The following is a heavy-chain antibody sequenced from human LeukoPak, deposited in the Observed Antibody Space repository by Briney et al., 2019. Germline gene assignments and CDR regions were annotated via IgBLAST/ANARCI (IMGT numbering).Heavy chain of an antibody. Sequence: SETLSLTCTVSGGSISSGDYYWSWIRQPPGKGLEWIGYIYYSGSTYYNPSLKSRVTISVDTSKNQFSLKLSSVTAADTAVYYCARDGSYYDFWSGSRGYYYYYMDVWGKGTTVTVSS. CDR1: GGSISSGDYY. V-gene: IGHV4-30-4*01. D-gene: IGHD3-3*01. J-gene: IGHJ6*03. CDR2: IYYSGST. CDR3: ARDGSYYDFWSGSRGYYYYYMDV.